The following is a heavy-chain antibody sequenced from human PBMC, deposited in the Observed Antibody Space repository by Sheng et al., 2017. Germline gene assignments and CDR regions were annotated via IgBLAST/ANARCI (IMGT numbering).Heavy chain of an antibody. CDR2: IIPIFGTA. Sequence: QVQLVQSGAEVKKPWVLGEGLLQGFWRHLQQLCYQLGATGPLDKGLSGWEGIIPIFGTANYAQKFQGRVTITADESTSTAYMELSSLRSEDTAVYYCARATFSYSSSWYFQHWGQGTLVTVSS. CDR3: ARATFSYSSSWYFQH. V-gene: IGHV1-69*01. J-gene: IGHJ1*01. D-gene: IGHD6-13*01. CDR1: RHLQQLC.